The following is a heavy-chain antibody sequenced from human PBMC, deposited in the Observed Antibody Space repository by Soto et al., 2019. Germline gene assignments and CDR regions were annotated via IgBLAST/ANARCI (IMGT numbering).Heavy chain of an antibody. V-gene: IGHV3-7*01. CDR2: IKQDGSER. CDR3: ARDETYYYGSGPV. J-gene: IGHJ4*02. CDR1: GFTFSTYW. D-gene: IGHD3-10*01. Sequence: GGSLRLSCAASGFTFSTYWMSWVRQAPGKGLEWVANIKQDGSERYYVDSVKGRFTISRDNAKNSLYLQMNSLRAEDTAVYYCARDETYYYGSGPVGGQGTLVTVSS.